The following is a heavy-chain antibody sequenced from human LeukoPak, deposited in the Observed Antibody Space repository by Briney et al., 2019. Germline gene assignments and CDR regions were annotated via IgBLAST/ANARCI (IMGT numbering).Heavy chain of an antibody. CDR1: GFTFSSYW. J-gene: IGHJ4*02. CDR3: ARVISIGDYRRPIDY. Sequence: GGSLGLSCAASGFTFSSYWMHWVRQVPAKGLVWVSRINSDGGYTTYADSVRGRFTISRDNAKNTLFLQMNSLRAEDTAVYYCARVISIGDYRRPIDYWGQGTLVTVSS. CDR2: INSDGGYT. D-gene: IGHD4-11*01. V-gene: IGHV3-74*01.